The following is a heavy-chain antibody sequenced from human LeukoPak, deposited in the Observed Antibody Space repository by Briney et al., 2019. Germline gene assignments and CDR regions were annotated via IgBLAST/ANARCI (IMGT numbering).Heavy chain of an antibody. CDR3: ARDFSFGEPNPFDY. CDR2: IIPIFGTA. Sequence: GASVKVSCKASGGTFSSYAISWVRQAPGQGLEWMGGIIPIFGTANYAQKFQGRVTMTRDTSTSTVYMELSSLRSEDTAVYYCARDFSFGEPNPFDYWGQGTLVTVSS. D-gene: IGHD3-10*01. V-gene: IGHV1-69*05. CDR1: GGTFSSYA. J-gene: IGHJ4*02.